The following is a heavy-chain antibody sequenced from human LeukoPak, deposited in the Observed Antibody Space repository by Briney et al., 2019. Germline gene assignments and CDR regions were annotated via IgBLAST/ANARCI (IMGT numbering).Heavy chain of an antibody. J-gene: IGHJ4*02. CDR2: IYYSGTT. Sequence: WVRQAPGKGLEWIGSIYYSGTTYYNPSLKSRVTISVDTSKNQFSLNLSSVTAADTAVYYCARAGELLYYFDYWGQGTLVTVSS. D-gene: IGHD3-10*01. CDR3: ARAGELLYYFDY. V-gene: IGHV4-39*01.